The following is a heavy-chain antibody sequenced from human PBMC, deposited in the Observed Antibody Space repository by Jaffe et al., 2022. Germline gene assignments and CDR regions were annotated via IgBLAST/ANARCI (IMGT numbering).Heavy chain of an antibody. V-gene: IGHV3-74*01. Sequence: EVQLVESGGGLVQPGGSLRLSCTASTFTFNNYWVHWVRQAPGKGLVWVSRISSDGRSNLGYADSVKGRFTISRDNARSTVYLQMNSLRAEDTAVYYCAGGPVNDYWGQGTLVTVSS. J-gene: IGHJ4*02. CDR2: ISSDGRSNL. CDR1: TFTFNNYW. CDR3: AGGPVNDY.